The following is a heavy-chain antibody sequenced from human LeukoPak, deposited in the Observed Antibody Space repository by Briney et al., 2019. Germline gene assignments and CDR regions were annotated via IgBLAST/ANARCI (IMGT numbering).Heavy chain of an antibody. CDR2: IYYSGST. Sequence: SETLSLTCTVSGGSISSSSYYWGWIRQPPGKGLEWIGRIYYSGSTYYNPSLKSRVTISVDTSKNQFSLKLSSVTAADTAVYYCARLVVPAAINDYYYMDVWGKGTTVTVSS. J-gene: IGHJ6*03. D-gene: IGHD2-2*02. CDR1: GGSISSSSYY. CDR3: ARLVVPAAINDYYYMDV. V-gene: IGHV4-39*01.